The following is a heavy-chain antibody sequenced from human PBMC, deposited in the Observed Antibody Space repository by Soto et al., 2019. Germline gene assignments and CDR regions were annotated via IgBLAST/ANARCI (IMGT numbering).Heavy chain of an antibody. J-gene: IGHJ4*02. CDR1: GYSFTSYW. V-gene: IGHV5-10-1*01. CDR3: ARYYVGPFDY. CDR2: IDPSDSYT. D-gene: IGHD3-10*02. Sequence: RGESLKISCKGSGYSFTSYWISWVRQMPGKGLEWMGRIDPSDSYTNYSPSFQGHVTISADKSISTAYLQWSSLKASDTAMYYCARYYVGPFDYWGQGTLVTVSS.